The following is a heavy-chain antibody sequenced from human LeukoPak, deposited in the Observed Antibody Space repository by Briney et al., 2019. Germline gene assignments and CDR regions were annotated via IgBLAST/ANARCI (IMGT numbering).Heavy chain of an antibody. CDR3: ARLTHYYDSSGYYCFDP. Sequence: SETLSLTCTVSGGSISSYFWGWIRQPPGKGMEWIGYIYHTGSTNYNPSLESRVTISVDTSKNQFSLNLTSVTAADTALYYCARLTHYYDSSGYYCFDPWGQGTLVTVSS. CDR1: GGSISSYF. CDR2: IYHTGST. J-gene: IGHJ5*02. D-gene: IGHD3-22*01. V-gene: IGHV4-59*01.